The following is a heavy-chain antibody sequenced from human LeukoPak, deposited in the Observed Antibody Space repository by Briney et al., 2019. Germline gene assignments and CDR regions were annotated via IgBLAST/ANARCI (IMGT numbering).Heavy chain of an antibody. D-gene: IGHD6-13*01. J-gene: IGHJ4*02. CDR1: GGTFRGFF. Sequence: SETLSLTCAVSGGTFRGFFWSWIRQPPGKGPAWIGEIDHSGSTNYDPSLESRVTLSVDTSKNPVSLTLNSVTAADTAVYYCARDEVIAAAGTGYWGQGTLVTVSS. CDR3: ARDEVIAAAGTGY. CDR2: IDHSGST. V-gene: IGHV4-34*01.